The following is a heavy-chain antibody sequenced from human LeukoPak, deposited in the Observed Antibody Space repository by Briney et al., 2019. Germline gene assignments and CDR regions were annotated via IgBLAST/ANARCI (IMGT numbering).Heavy chain of an antibody. J-gene: IGHJ4*02. Sequence: GGSLRLSCAASGFTFSSYSMNWVRQAPGKGLEWVSSISSSSSYIYYASSVKGRFTISRDNAKNSLYLQMNSLRAEDTAVYYCARTYSYGPPRGFDYWGQGTLVTVSS. CDR2: ISSSSSYI. D-gene: IGHD5-18*01. V-gene: IGHV3-21*01. CDR1: GFTFSSYS. CDR3: ARTYSYGPPRGFDY.